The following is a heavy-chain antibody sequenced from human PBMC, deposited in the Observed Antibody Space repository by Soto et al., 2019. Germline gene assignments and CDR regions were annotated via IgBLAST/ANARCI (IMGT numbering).Heavy chain of an antibody. V-gene: IGHV1-8*01. CDR3: ARSDGSIFNWIDS. D-gene: IGHD2-21*01. Sequence: QVQLVQSGAEVKTPGASVKVSCKASGYTFATYDINWVRQAPGQGLEWMGWMNPNSGNTGYAQKFQGRLTMTGDTALSIAHMELSSLRNEYTAVYYCARSDGSIFNWIDSWGQGTLVTVSA. CDR1: GYTFATYD. J-gene: IGHJ5*01. CDR2: MNPNSGNT.